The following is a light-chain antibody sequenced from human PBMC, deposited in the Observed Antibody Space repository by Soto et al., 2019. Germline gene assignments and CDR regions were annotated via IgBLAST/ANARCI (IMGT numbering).Light chain of an antibody. Sequence: QSVLTQPPSVSGAPGQRVTISCTGSSSNIGAGYDVHWYHQLPGTAPKLLIYANINRPSGVPDRFSGSKSGTSASLAITGLQAEDEADYYGQSYDSSLSALFGTGTKVTVL. CDR2: ANI. J-gene: IGLJ1*01. CDR1: SSNIGAGYD. CDR3: QSYDSSLSAL. V-gene: IGLV1-40*01.